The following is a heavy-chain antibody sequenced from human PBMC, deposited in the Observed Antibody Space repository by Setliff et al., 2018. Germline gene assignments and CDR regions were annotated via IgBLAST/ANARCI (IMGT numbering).Heavy chain of an antibody. CDR2: INPSGGLT. Sequence: ASVKVSCKASGYTLTNYYMHWVRQAPGQGLEWMGIINPSGGLTRYALKFQGRVTMTRDTSTSTVYMEVSSLRSEDTAVYYCARDRYYNSWSGTSITAPHDAFDIWGQGTMVTVSS. CDR3: ARDRYYNSWSGTSITAPHDAFDI. CDR1: GYTLTNYY. D-gene: IGHD3-3*01. J-gene: IGHJ3*02. V-gene: IGHV1-46*03.